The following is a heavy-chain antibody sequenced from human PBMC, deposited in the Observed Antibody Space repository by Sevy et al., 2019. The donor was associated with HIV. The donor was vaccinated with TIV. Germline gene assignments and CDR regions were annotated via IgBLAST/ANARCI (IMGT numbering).Heavy chain of an antibody. J-gene: IGHJ6*02. V-gene: IGHV3-11*01. Sequence: GGSLRLSCAASGFTFSDYYMSWIRQAPGKGLEWVSSISSSGSTIYYADSVKGRFTISRDNAKNSLYLQMNSLRAEDTAVYYCATLCYYDILTGYSGDYYGMDVWGQGTTVTVSS. D-gene: IGHD3-9*01. CDR2: ISSSGSTI. CDR3: ATLCYYDILTGYSGDYYGMDV. CDR1: GFTFSDYY.